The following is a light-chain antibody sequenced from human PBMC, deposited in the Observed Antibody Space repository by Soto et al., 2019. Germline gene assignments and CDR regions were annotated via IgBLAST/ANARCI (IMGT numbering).Light chain of an antibody. CDR2: GAS. CDR1: QSVSSK. Sequence: EIVMTQSPATLSVSPLELATLSCMASQSVSSKLAWYQQKPGQAPRLLIFGASTRATGIPARFSGSGSGTEFTLTISSLQSEDFAVYFCQQYNIWPQTFGQGTKVDIK. CDR3: QQYNIWPQT. J-gene: IGKJ1*01. V-gene: IGKV3-15*01.